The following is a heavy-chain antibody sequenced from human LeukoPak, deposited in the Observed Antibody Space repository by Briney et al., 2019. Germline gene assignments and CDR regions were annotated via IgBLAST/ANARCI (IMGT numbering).Heavy chain of an antibody. CDR2: IYSGGST. V-gene: IGHV3-53*01. Sequence: SGGSLRLSCAASGFTFSSYAMSWVRQAPGKGLEWVSVIYSGGSTYYADSVKGRFTISRDNSKNTLYLQMNSLRAEDTAVYYCARGHCSSTSCYDVWGQGTTVTVSS. J-gene: IGHJ6*02. CDR1: GFTFSSYA. D-gene: IGHD2-2*01. CDR3: ARGHCSSTSCYDV.